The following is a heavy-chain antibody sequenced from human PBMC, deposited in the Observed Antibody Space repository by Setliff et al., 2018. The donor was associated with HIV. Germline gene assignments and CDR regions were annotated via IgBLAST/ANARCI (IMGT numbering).Heavy chain of an antibody. CDR1: GYIFTRYY. CDR2: LNSNSDGT. CDR3: ARELGLAALHGPMDL. D-gene: IGHD2-21*02. Sequence: ASVKVSCKSSGYIFTRYYIHWVRQAPGQGPEWMGWLNSNSDGTFYAQKFQDRVIMTRDTSSSTAYMELSSLTSDDTAVYYCARELGLAALHGPMDLWGKGTTVTVSS. V-gene: IGHV1-2*02. J-gene: IGHJ6*03.